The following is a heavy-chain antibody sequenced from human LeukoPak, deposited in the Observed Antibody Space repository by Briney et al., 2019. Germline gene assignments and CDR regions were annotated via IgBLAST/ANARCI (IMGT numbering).Heavy chain of an antibody. CDR3: ARDYPADY. CDR2: VSSDGSDK. Sequence: GGSLRLSCAASGFTFSSYPIHWVRQAPGKGLDWVALVSSDGSDKKYADSVEGRFTISRDNSKNTLYLQMHSLRVEDTAVYYCARDYPADYWGQGTLVTVSS. J-gene: IGHJ4*02. CDR1: GFTFSSYP. V-gene: IGHV3-30-3*01.